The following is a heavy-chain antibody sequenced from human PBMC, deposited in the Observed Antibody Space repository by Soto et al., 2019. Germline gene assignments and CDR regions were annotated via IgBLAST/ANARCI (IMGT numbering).Heavy chain of an antibody. CDR2: ISSSGTII. CDR1: GFTLSDYS. D-gene: IGHD6-19*01. J-gene: IGHJ6*03. CDR3: ARGVKKWLVGGDDYYYYMDV. V-gene: IGHV3-11*01. Sequence: QVQLVESGGGLAKPGGSLRLSCEASGFTLSDYSMSWIRQAPGKGLEWISYISSSGTIIYYADSVKGRFTISRDNAKKSLYLQRNSLRAEDTAVYYCARGVKKWLVGGDDYYYYMDVWGKGTTVTVSS.